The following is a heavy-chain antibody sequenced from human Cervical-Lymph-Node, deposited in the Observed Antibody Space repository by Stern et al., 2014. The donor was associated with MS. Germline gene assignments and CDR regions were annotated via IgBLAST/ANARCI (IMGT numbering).Heavy chain of an antibody. Sequence: EMQLVESGGGLVQPGGSLRLSCAASGFSFSSFWMHWVRQVPGKGLVWVPSTNQDGRTRRYADSVKGRFTISRDNAKNTLYLEMNSLRAEDMGVYFCARVDLTSHEAYDKWGQGTMVTVSS. CDR3: ARVDLTSHEAYDK. J-gene: IGHJ3*02. CDR1: GFSFSSFW. V-gene: IGHV3-74*02. CDR2: TNQDGRTR. D-gene: IGHD3/OR15-3a*01.